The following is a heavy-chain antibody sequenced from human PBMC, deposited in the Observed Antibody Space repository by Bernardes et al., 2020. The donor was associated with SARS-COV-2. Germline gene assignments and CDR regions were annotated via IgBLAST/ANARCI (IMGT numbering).Heavy chain of an antibody. D-gene: IGHD3-22*01. CDR1: GYTLTELS. Sequence: ASVKVSCKVSGYTLTELSMHWVRQAPGKGLEWMGGFDPEDGETIYAQKFQGRVTMTEDTSTDTAYMELSSLRSEDTAVYYCATAPRSSGLYNWFDPWGQGTLVTVSS. CDR3: ATAPRSSGLYNWFDP. V-gene: IGHV1-24*01. J-gene: IGHJ5*02. CDR2: FDPEDGET.